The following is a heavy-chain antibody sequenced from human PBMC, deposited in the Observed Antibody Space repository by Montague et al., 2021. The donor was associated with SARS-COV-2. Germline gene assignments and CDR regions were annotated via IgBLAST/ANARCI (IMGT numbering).Heavy chain of an antibody. CDR3: ARGEGGSYYAYFDY. J-gene: IGHJ4*02. Sequence: SLRLSCAASGSTFDDYGMSWVRQGPGKGLEWVSGITRNGDSTDFADSVKGRFTISRDNSKNTLYLRMNSLRAEDTAVYYCARGEGGSYYAYFDYWGQGTLVTVSS. CDR1: GSTFDDYG. V-gene: IGHV3-20*04. D-gene: IGHD1-26*01. CDR2: ITRNGDST.